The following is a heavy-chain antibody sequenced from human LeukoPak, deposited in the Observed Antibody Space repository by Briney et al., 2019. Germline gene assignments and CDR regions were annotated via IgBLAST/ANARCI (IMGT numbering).Heavy chain of an antibody. CDR3: ASDIRGYSGYASLPPDY. CDR1: GFTFSSYE. Sequence: GGSLRLSCAASGFTFSSYEMNWVRQAPGKGLEWVSYISSSGSTIYYADSVKGRFTISRDNAKNSLYLQMNSLRAEDTAVYYCASDIRGYSGYASLPPDYWGQGTLVTVSS. V-gene: IGHV3-48*03. J-gene: IGHJ4*02. CDR2: ISSSGSTI. D-gene: IGHD5-12*01.